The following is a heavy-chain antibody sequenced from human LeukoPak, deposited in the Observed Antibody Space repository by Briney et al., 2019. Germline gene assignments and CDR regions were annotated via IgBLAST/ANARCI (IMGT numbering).Heavy chain of an antibody. J-gene: IGHJ3*01. D-gene: IGHD1-1*01. CDR1: GYTFNSYY. CDR3: ARNEPAVSVVDAFDV. V-gene: IGHV1-2*02. Sequence: ASVKVSCTASGYTFNSYYIHWVRQAPGQGLTWMGWINPDNGKTKYAPRFQGRVTMTWDTSINTAYVDLSGLRSDDTAVYYCARNEPAVSVVDAFDVWGQGTVVTVSS. CDR2: INPDNGKT.